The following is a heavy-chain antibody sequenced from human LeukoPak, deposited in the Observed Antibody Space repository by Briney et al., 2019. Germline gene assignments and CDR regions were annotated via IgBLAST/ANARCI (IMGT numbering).Heavy chain of an antibody. Sequence: TSETLSLTCAVYGGSFSGYYWSWIRQPPGKGLEWIGEINHSGSTNYNPSLKSRVTISVDTSKNQFSLKLSSVTAADTAVYYCARSKVHDYGDYGRVYFDYWGQGTLVTVSS. D-gene: IGHD4-17*01. V-gene: IGHV4-34*01. CDR3: ARSKVHDYGDYGRVYFDY. CDR1: GGSFSGYY. CDR2: INHSGST. J-gene: IGHJ4*02.